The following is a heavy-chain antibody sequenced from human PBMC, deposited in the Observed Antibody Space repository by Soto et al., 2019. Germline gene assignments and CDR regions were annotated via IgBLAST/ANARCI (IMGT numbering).Heavy chain of an antibody. CDR1: APTVSNYG. J-gene: IGHJ4*02. V-gene: IGHV3-30*18. Sequence: SLRLSCVGSAPTVSNYGMHWVRQAPGKGLEWVAVISYDGSNKYYADSVKGRFTISRDNSKNTLYLQMNSLRAEDTAVYYCAKDSDSSGWFKYYFDYWGQGT. CDR2: ISYDGSNK. D-gene: IGHD6-19*01. CDR3: AKDSDSSGWFKYYFDY.